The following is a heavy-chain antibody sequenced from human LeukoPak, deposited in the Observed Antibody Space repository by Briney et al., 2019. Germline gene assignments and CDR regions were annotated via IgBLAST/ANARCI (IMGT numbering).Heavy chain of an antibody. CDR3: AREGLPAYYYYGMDV. V-gene: IGHV3-21*01. J-gene: IGHJ6*02. CDR1: GFTFSDYS. Sequence: PGGSLRLSCAASGFTFSDYSLNWVRQAPGKGLEWVSSISSSSSYIYYGDSVKGRFTISRDNAKNSLYLQMNSLRAEDTAVYYCAREGLPAYYYYGMDVWGQGTTVTVSS. D-gene: IGHD2-2*01. CDR2: ISSSSSYI.